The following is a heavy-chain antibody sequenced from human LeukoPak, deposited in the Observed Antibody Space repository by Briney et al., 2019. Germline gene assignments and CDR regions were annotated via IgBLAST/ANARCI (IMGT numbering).Heavy chain of an antibody. J-gene: IGHJ6*03. CDR3: AREYVVVVPAAIRYYYYYYMDV. CDR2: INHSGST. D-gene: IGHD2-2*02. V-gene: IGHV4-34*01. CDR1: AASFSGYY. Sequence: SETLSLTCAVYAASFSGYYCSWIRQPPGKGLEWIAEINHSGSTNYNPSLKSRVTISVDTSKNQFSLKLSSLTAADTAVYYCAREYVVVVPAAIRYYYYYYMDVWGKGTTVTVSS.